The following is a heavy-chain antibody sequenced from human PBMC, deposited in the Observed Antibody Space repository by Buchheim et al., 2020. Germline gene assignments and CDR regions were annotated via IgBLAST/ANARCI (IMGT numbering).Heavy chain of an antibody. Sequence: EVQVVESGGGLVQPGGSLRLSCAASGFTFGRYWMHWVRQAPGGALVWVSRINKDGSHTTYTDSVKGRFTISRDNAKNTLYLQMNSLTAEDTAVYYCSKDMSGAEDSWGQGTL. CDR1: GFTFGRYW. D-gene: IGHD2-15*01. J-gene: IGHJ4*02. CDR2: INKDGSHT. V-gene: IGHV3-74*03. CDR3: SKDMSGAEDS.